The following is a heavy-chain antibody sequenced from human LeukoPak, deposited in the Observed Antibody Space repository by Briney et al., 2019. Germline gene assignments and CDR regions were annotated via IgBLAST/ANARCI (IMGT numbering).Heavy chain of an antibody. J-gene: IGHJ3*01. CDR2: VSYTGRT. Sequence: SETLSLTCTVSGGSLSGYYWSWIRQPPGKRLEWIAYVSYTGRTKYNPSLQSRVTISIDTSKSQFSLKLTSVTSADTAVYSCARLLDNDISGDPDTFDVWGQGKTVIVSS. CDR1: GGSLSGYY. CDR3: ARLLDNDISGDPDTFDV. D-gene: IGHD3-22*01. V-gene: IGHV4-59*01.